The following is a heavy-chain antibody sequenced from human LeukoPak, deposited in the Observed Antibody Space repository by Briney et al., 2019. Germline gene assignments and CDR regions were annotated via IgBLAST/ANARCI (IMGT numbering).Heavy chain of an antibody. D-gene: IGHD3-22*01. CDR1: GFTFSSYG. V-gene: IGHV3-33*01. CDR3: ARNYYDSSTYYYFDY. CDR2: IWYDGSNK. J-gene: IGHJ4*02. Sequence: GGSLRLSCAASGFTFSSYGMHWVRQAPGKGLEWVAVIWYDGSNKYYVDSVKGRFTISRDNSKNTLYLQMNSLRAEDTAVYYCARNYYDSSTYYYFDYWGQGTLVTVSS.